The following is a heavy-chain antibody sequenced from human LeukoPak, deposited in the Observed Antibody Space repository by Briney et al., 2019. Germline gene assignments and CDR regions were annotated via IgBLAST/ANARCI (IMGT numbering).Heavy chain of an antibody. CDR1: GFTFSRYG. Sequence: GGSLRLSCVASGFTFSRYGMHWVRQAPGKGLVWVSHINTDGSNTRYADSAKGRFTISRDNAKNTLYLQMNSLRAEDTAVYYCARGGSGLDPWGQGTLVTVSS. D-gene: IGHD5-12*01. CDR3: ARGGSGLDP. J-gene: IGHJ5*02. V-gene: IGHV3-74*01. CDR2: INTDGSNT.